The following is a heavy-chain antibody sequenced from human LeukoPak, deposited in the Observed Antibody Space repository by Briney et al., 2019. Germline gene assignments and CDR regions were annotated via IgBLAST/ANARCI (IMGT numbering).Heavy chain of an antibody. CDR2: VIPIFGIA. J-gene: IGHJ5*02. Sequence: SVKVSCKASGGTFSSYAISWVRQASGQGLEWMGRVIPIFGIANYAQKFQGRVTITADKSTSTAYMELSSLRSEDTAVYYCASQPVASSTNRGWFDPWGQGTLVTVSS. CDR1: GGTFSSYA. D-gene: IGHD2-2*01. CDR3: ASQPVASSTNRGWFDP. V-gene: IGHV1-69*04.